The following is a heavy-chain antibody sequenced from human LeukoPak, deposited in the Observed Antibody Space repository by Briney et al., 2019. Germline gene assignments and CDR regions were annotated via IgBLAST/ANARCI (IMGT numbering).Heavy chain of an antibody. CDR3: AKPYGSGNYWSFDY. V-gene: IGHV4-39*01. J-gene: IGHJ4*02. Sequence: SETLSLTCTVSGGSISSSSYYWGWIRQPPGKGLEWIGSIYYSGTTYYNPSLKSRITISVDTSKNQFSLKLSSVTAADTAVYYCAKPYGSGNYWSFDYWGQGTLVTVSS. CDR1: GGSISSSSYY. CDR2: IYYSGTT. D-gene: IGHD3-10*01.